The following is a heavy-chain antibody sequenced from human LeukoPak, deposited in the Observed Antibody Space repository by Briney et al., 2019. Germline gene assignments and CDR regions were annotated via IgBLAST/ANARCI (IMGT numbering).Heavy chain of an antibody. CDR1: GGSFSGYY. J-gene: IGHJ3*02. CDR3: ARTATLNYYDSSGYLFDAFDI. CDR2: INHSGST. D-gene: IGHD3-22*01. V-gene: IGHV4-34*01. Sequence: SETLSLTCAVYGGSFSGYYWSWIRQPPGKGLGWIGEINHSGSTNYNPSLKSRVTISVDTAKNQFSLKLSSVTAADTAVYYCARTATLNYYDSSGYLFDAFDIWGQGTMVTVSS.